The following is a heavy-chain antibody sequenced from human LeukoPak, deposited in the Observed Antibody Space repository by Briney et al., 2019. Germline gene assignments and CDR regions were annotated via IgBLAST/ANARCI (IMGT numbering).Heavy chain of an antibody. Sequence: SVKVSCKASGGTFSSYAISWVRQAPGQGLEWMGGITPIFGTANYAQKFQGRVTITTDESTSTAYMELSSLRSEDTAVYYCAAPKVEGTFDYWGQGTLVTVSS. J-gene: IGHJ4*02. V-gene: IGHV1-69*05. CDR3: AAPKVEGTFDY. D-gene: IGHD5-24*01. CDR1: GGTFSSYA. CDR2: ITPIFGTA.